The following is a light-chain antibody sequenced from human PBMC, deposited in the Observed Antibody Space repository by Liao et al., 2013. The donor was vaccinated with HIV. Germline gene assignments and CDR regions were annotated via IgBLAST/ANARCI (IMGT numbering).Light chain of an antibody. CDR3: QAWDSSTVV. Sequence: SYELTQPPSVSVAPGKTARITCGGNNIGSTSVHWYQQKPGQAPVLVIYQDSKRPSGIPERFSGSNSGNTATLTISGTQAMDEADYYCQAWDSSTVVFGGGTKLTVL. CDR2: QDS. CDR1: NIGSTS. V-gene: IGLV3-21*01. J-gene: IGLJ2*01.